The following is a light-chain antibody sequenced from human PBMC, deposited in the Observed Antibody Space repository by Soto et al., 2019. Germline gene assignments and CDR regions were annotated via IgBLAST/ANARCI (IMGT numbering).Light chain of an antibody. CDR1: STDIGGYDY. Sequence: QSVLTQPASVSGSPGQSITISCTGTSTDIGGYDYVSLYQQHPGKAPKLMIYDVSNRPSGVSNRFSGSKSGNTASLTISGLQAEDEADYYCTSCTSSSNSYVFGTGTKLTVL. J-gene: IGLJ1*01. V-gene: IGLV2-14*01. CDR2: DVS. CDR3: TSCTSSSNSYV.